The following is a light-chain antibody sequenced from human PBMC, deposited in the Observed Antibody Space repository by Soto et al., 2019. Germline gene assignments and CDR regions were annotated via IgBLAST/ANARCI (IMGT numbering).Light chain of an antibody. CDR2: GAS. J-gene: IGKJ2*01. CDR1: QSVSSSY. Sequence: EIVLTQSPGTLSLSPGERATLSCRASQSVSSSYLAWYQQKPGQAPRLLIYGASSRATGIPDRFSGSGSGTDFTLTITRLEPDDFAVYYCQQYGSSPYTFGQGTNLEIK. V-gene: IGKV3-20*01. CDR3: QQYGSSPYT.